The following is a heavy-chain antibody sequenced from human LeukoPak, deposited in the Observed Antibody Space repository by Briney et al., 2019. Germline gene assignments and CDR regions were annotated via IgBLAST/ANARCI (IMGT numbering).Heavy chain of an antibody. CDR2: IRYDGSNK. Sequence: PGGSLRLSCAASGFTFSSYGMHWVRQAPGKGLEWVAFIRYDGSNKYYADSVKGRFTISRDNAKNSLYLQMNSLRAEDTAVYYCARDFLPKLGAYAFDIWGQGTMVTVSS. J-gene: IGHJ3*02. D-gene: IGHD1-26*01. CDR3: ARDFLPKLGAYAFDI. CDR1: GFTFSSYG. V-gene: IGHV3-30*02.